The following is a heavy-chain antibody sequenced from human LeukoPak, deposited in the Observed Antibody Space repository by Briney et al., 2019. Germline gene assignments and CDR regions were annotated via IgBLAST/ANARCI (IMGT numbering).Heavy chain of an antibody. D-gene: IGHD3-16*01. CDR3: ARQPWGFLYYCDH. V-gene: IGHV4-39*01. Sequence: PSETLSLTCTVSGGSITSRNYYWGWIRQPPGKGLEWIGSMWHSGSTYYNPSFTSRVTVSVDTSKNQFSLRLSSATAADTAVYYCARQPWGFLYYCDHWGQGTLVTVSS. CDR2: MWHSGST. CDR1: GGSITSRNYY. J-gene: IGHJ4*02.